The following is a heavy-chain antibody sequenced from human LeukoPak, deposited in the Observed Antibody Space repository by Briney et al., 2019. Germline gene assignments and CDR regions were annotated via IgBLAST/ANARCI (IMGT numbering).Heavy chain of an antibody. Sequence: ASVKVSCKASGYTFTSYDINWVRQATGQGLEWMGWMNPNSGNTGYAQKFQGRVTITRNTSISTAYMELSSLRSEDTAVYYCARAERHIEYSPELIVVVPAAGDYWGQGTLVTVSS. D-gene: IGHD2-2*01. CDR1: GYTFTSYD. V-gene: IGHV1-8*03. CDR3: ARAERHIEYSPELIVVVPAAGDY. CDR2: MNPNSGNT. J-gene: IGHJ4*02.